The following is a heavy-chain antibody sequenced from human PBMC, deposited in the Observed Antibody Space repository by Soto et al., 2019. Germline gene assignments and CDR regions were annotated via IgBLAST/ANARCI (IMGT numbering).Heavy chain of an antibody. J-gene: IGHJ5*02. D-gene: IGHD3-3*01. CDR2: IYWDGDK. V-gene: IGHV2-5*02. CDR3: AHRATMTIFGLIIDNGIWFDP. Sequence: QINLIESGPTLVKPTQTLTLTCTFSGFSLSTSGAAVGWVRQPPGRALEWLALIYWDGDKRYNASLGNRLTITKDTSMNQVVLTLPNVDPEDTATYYCAHRATMTIFGLIIDNGIWFDPWGQGTRVIVSS. CDR1: GFSLSTSGAA.